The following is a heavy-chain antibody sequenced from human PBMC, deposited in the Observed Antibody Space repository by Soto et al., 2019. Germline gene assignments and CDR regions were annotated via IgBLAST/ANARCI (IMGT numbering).Heavy chain of an antibody. Sequence: QVQLQESGPGLVKPSDTLSLTCTVSGYSISSSNWWCWIRQAPGKGLEWIGYIYHTGSTYYNPSPKSRVTMSVDMSKNKFSLRLTSVTAVDTAVYYCARVIRGDSYGYWFDPWGLGTLVTVSS. CDR2: IYHTGST. CDR3: ARVIRGDSYGYWFDP. V-gene: IGHV4-28*03. CDR1: GYSISSSNW. D-gene: IGHD5-18*01. J-gene: IGHJ5*02.